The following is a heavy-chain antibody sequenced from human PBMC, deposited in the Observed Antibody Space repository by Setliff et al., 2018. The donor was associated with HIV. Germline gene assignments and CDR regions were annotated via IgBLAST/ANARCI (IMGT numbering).Heavy chain of an antibody. Sequence: GASVKVSCKASGYSFTNYGISWVRQAPGQGLEWMGWINPIFGTPNYDQKLQGRVTITGDESTSTAYMELSSLRSEDTAVYYCARGDYGSGSYYPYYFYYGMDVWGQGTTVTVSS. CDR3: ARGDYGSGSYYPYYFYYGMDV. J-gene: IGHJ6*02. D-gene: IGHD3-10*01. CDR2: INPIFGTP. V-gene: IGHV1-69*13. CDR1: GYSFTNYG.